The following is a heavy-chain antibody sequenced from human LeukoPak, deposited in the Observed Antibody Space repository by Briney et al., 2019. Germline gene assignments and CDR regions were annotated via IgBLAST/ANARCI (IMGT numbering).Heavy chain of an antibody. D-gene: IGHD3-3*01. Sequence: GGSLRLSCAASGFTVSSNYMSWVRQAPGKGLEWVSVIYSGGSTYYADSVKGRFTISRDNSKNTLYLQMNSLRAEDTAVYYCARVQDSWSGLDYWGQGTLVTVSS. CDR3: ARVQDSWSGLDY. CDR1: GFTVSSNY. CDR2: IYSGGST. J-gene: IGHJ4*02. V-gene: IGHV3-53*01.